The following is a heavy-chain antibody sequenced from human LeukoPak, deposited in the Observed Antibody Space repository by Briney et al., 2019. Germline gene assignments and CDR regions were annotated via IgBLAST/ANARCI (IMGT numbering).Heavy chain of an antibody. CDR1: GFTFSSSV. CDR2: ITTTNGRRT. D-gene: IGHD5-24*01. J-gene: IGHJ4*02. CDR3: VSSRDGFNSPFDY. Sequence: GGSLRLSCSASGFTFSSSVMHWVRQAPGKGLEYVSAITTTNGRRTYYADSVKGRFTISRDNSKNTLYLQMSSLRVEDTAVYYCVSSRDGFNSPFDYWGQGTLVTVSS. V-gene: IGHV3-64D*06.